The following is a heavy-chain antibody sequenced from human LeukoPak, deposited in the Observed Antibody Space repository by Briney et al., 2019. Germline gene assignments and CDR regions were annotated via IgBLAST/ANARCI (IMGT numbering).Heavy chain of an antibody. CDR3: ARGNDFDY. D-gene: IGHD1-1*01. CDR2: ISSTSGFI. Sequence: PGGSLRLSCAASGFTFTDYTMNWVRQAPGMGLEWVSSISSTSGFIYYADSVKGRFTISRDNAKNSLYLQMNSLRAEDTALYFCARGNDFDYWGQGTVVTVSS. J-gene: IGHJ4*02. CDR1: GFTFTDYT. V-gene: IGHV3-21*01.